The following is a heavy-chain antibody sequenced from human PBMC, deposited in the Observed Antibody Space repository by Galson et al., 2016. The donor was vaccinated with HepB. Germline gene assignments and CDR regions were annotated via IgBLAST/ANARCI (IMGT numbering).Heavy chain of an antibody. CDR2: FDPETGER. CDR1: GYALSESS. J-gene: IGHJ5*02. D-gene: IGHD3-16*02. Sequence: SVKVSCKVSGYALSESSIHWVRQAPGKGLEWMGGFDPETGERFYAQKFQGRVTMTEDTSSDTAYMDLSSLTSEDTAMYYCATEGEITFGGVILDPWGQGTLVRVSS. CDR3: ATEGEITFGGVILDP. V-gene: IGHV1-24*01.